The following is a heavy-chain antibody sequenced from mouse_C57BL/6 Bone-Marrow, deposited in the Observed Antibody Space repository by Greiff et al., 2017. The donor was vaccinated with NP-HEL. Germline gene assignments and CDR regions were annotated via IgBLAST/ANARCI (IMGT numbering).Heavy chain of an antibody. CDR3: ARYPLITTLVGDFDY. D-gene: IGHD1-1*01. J-gene: IGHJ2*01. CDR1: GYTFTSYW. CDR2: INPSNGCT. Sequence: QVQLQQPGTELVKPGASVKLSCKASGYTFTSYWMHWVKQRPGQGLEWIGNINPSNGCTNYHDKFKSTATLTVDKSSSTAYMQLSSLTSEDSAVYYCARYPLITTLVGDFDYWGQGTTLTVSS. V-gene: IGHV1-53*01.